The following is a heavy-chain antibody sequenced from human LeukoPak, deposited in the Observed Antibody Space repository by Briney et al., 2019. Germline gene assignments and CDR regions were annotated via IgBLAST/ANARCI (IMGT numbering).Heavy chain of an antibody. CDR1: GGTFSSYA. Sequence: ASVKVSCKASGGTFSSYAISWVRQAPGKGLEWVANIKQDGSEKYYVDSVKGRFTISRDNAKNSLYLQMNSLRAEDTAVYYCARLYYYYYMDVWGKGTTVTISS. CDR2: IKQDGSEK. J-gene: IGHJ6*03. V-gene: IGHV3-7*01. CDR3: ARLYYYYYMDV.